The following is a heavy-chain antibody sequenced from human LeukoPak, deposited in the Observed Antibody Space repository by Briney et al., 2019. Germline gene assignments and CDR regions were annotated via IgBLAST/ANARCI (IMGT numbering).Heavy chain of an antibody. Sequence: GGSLRLSCAASGFTFSTYAMSWVRQAPGKGLEWVSAIAGSGGSSYYADSVKGRFTISRDNSKNTLYLQMNSLRAEDTAVYYCAKGSGGATSGAFDIWGQGTMVTVSS. J-gene: IGHJ3*02. CDR1: GFTFSTYA. CDR3: AKGSGGATSGAFDI. D-gene: IGHD1-26*01. CDR2: IAGSGGSS. V-gene: IGHV3-23*01.